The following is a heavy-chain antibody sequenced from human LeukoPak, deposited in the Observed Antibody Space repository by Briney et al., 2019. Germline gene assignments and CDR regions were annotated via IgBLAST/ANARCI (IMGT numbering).Heavy chain of an antibody. CDR1: GYTFTGYY. Sequence: ASVKVSCKASGYTFTGYYMHWVRQAPGQGLEWMGWINPNSGGTNYAQKFQGRVTMTRDTSISTAYMELSRLRSDDTAVYYCATLGDFWSGYFTPGYWGQGTLVTVSS. D-gene: IGHD3-3*01. V-gene: IGHV1-2*02. CDR2: INPNSGGT. J-gene: IGHJ4*02. CDR3: ATLGDFWSGYFTPGY.